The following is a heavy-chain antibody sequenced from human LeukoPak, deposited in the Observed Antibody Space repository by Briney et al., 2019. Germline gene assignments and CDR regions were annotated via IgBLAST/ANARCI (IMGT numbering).Heavy chain of an antibody. Sequence: SETLSLTCTVSGGSISSYYWSWIRQPPGKGLEWIGYIYYSGSTNYNPSLKSRATISVDTSKNQFSLKLSSVTAADTAVYYCARAAVVDDAFDIWGQGTMVTVSS. CDR1: GGSISSYY. V-gene: IGHV4-59*01. CDR2: IYYSGST. J-gene: IGHJ3*02. D-gene: IGHD4-23*01. CDR3: ARAAVVDDAFDI.